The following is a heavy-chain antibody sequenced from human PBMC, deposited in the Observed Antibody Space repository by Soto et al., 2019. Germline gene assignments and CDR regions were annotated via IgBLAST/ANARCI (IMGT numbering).Heavy chain of an antibody. CDR2: IYYSGST. D-gene: IGHD2-15*01. J-gene: IGHJ3*02. Sequence: SETLSLTCTVSGGSISSSIYYWGWIRQPPGKGLEWIGSIYYSGSTYYNPSLKSRVTISVDTSKNQFSLKLNSVTAADTAVYFCARDIFCGRDSCYSFTFDIWGQGTMVTVSS. CDR1: GGSISSSIYY. CDR3: ARDIFCGRDSCYSFTFDI. V-gene: IGHV4-39*02.